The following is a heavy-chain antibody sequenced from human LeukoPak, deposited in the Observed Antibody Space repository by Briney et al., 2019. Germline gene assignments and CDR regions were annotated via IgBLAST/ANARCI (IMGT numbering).Heavy chain of an antibody. V-gene: IGHV3-23*01. Sequence: GGSLRLSCAASGFTFSSYAMSWVRQAPGKGLEWVSGTSASGESTYYADSVKGRFTISRDNSKNTLYLQMNSLRAEDTAVYYCAKGLGTSGYWDYWGQGTLVTVSS. D-gene: IGHD3-22*01. CDR1: GFTFSSYA. CDR3: AKGLGTSGYWDY. J-gene: IGHJ4*02. CDR2: TSASGEST.